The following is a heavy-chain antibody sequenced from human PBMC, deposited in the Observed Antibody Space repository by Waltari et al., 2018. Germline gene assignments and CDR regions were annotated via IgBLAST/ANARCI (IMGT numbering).Heavy chain of an antibody. D-gene: IGHD3-22*01. V-gene: IGHV1-69*01. CDR1: GGTFSSYA. CDR2: IIPIFGTA. CDR3: ATNPSLYYYDSSGYRFDY. Sequence: QVQLVQSGAEVKKPGSSVKVSCKASGGTFSSYAISWVRHAPGHGLEWMGGIIPIFGTANYAQKFQGRVTITADESTSTAYMELSSLRSEDTAVYYCATNPSLYYYDSSGYRFDYWGQGTLVTVSS. J-gene: IGHJ4*02.